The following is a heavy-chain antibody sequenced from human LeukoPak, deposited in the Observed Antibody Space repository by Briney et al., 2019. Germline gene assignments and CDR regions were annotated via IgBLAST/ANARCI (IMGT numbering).Heavy chain of an antibody. D-gene: IGHD6-19*01. Sequence: GGSLRLSCAASGFTFSSYAMSWVRQAPGKGLEWVSAISGSGGSTYYAGSVKGRFTISRDNSKNTLYLQMNSLTAEDTAVYYCAKERESSGWYEGGFDYWGQGTLVTVSS. CDR3: AKERESSGWYEGGFDY. V-gene: IGHV3-23*01. J-gene: IGHJ4*02. CDR1: GFTFSSYA. CDR2: ISGSGGST.